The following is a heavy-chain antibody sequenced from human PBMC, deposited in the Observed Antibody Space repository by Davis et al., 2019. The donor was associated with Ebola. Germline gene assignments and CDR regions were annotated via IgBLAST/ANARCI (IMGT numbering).Heavy chain of an antibody. CDR2: IYYSGST. D-gene: IGHD3-22*01. Sequence: MPSETLSLTCTVSGGSISSYYWSWIRQPPGKGLEWIGYIYYSGSTNYNPSLKSRVTISVDTSKNQFSLKLSSVTAADTAVYYCARLGAAAGTYPPDTMIVVVGAFDIWGQGTMVTVSS. CDR1: GGSISSYY. V-gene: IGHV4-59*01. CDR3: ARLGAAAGTYPPDTMIVVVGAFDI. J-gene: IGHJ3*02.